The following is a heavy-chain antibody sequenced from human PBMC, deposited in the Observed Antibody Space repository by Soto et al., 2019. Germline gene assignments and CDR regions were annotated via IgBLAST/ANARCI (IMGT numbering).Heavy chain of an antibody. CDR3: ARDSEAYDSSGYLDY. V-gene: IGHV3-33*01. D-gene: IGHD3-22*01. J-gene: IGHJ4*02. CDR2: IWYDGSNK. CDR1: GFTFSSYG. Sequence: SLRLSCAASGFTFSSYGMHWVRQAPGKGLEWVAVIWYDGSNKYYADSVKGRFTISRDNSKNTLYLQMNSLRAEDTAVYYCARDSEAYDSSGYLDYWGQGTLVTVSS.